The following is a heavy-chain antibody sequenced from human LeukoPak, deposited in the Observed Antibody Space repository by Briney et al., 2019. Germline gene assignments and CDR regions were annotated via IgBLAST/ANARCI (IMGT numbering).Heavy chain of an antibody. J-gene: IGHJ4*02. Sequence: PGGPLRLSWAAAGFTFSSYAMSWVRQAPGEGLEWVSAISGRGGSTYYAASVKGRFTISRDNSKNTLYLQMNSLRAEDTAVYYCAKDLAGPSRGLYWGQGTLVTVSS. CDR2: ISGRGGST. V-gene: IGHV3-23*01. CDR1: GFTFSSYA. CDR3: AKDLAGPSRGLY.